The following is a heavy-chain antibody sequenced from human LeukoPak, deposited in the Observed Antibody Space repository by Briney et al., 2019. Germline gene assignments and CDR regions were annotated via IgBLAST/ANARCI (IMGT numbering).Heavy chain of an antibody. Sequence: PGGSLRLSCAASGITVSSNYMSWVRQAPGKGLEWVSVIYSGGSTYYADSVKGRFIISRDSSKNTLFLQMNSLRAEDTAVYYCASVYDSSGYPSDYWGQGTLVTVSS. CDR1: GITVSSNY. CDR3: ASVYDSSGYPSDY. CDR2: IYSGGST. V-gene: IGHV3-53*01. J-gene: IGHJ4*02. D-gene: IGHD3-22*01.